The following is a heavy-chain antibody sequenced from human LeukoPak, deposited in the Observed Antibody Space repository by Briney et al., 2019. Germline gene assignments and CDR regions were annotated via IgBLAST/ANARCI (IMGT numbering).Heavy chain of an antibody. D-gene: IGHD3-10*01. J-gene: IGHJ3*01. V-gene: IGHV3-23*01. Sequence: PGGSLRLSCRVSGFRFGAYAMTWVRQPPGKGLEWVSTISGSGSNTYYADSVKGRFTISRDNSETTLHLQMNSLRVDDTAEYYCAKHPTMVRGVDDALDLWGQGTMVTVSS. CDR3: AKHPTMVRGVDDALDL. CDR2: ISGSGSNT. CDR1: GFRFGAYA.